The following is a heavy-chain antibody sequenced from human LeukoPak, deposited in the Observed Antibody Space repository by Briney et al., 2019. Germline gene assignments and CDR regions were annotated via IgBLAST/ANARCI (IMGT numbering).Heavy chain of an antibody. Sequence: GGSLRLSCAASGFSFGSYGMHWVRQAPGKGLEGVAFIRYGGSHQFYADSVRGRFTISRDNPKNTLYLQMTSLRGEDTAVYFCARDSGTWFYLQDWGQGTLVTVSS. CDR3: ARDSGTWFYLQD. CDR1: GFSFGSYG. CDR2: IRYGGSHQ. J-gene: IGHJ1*01. V-gene: IGHV3-30*02. D-gene: IGHD2/OR15-2a*01.